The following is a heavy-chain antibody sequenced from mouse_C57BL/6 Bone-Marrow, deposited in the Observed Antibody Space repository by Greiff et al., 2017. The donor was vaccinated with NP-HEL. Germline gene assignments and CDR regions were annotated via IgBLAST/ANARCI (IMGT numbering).Heavy chain of an antibody. CDR3: ARQNWDGAMDY. J-gene: IGHJ4*01. V-gene: IGHV5-17*01. CDR1: GFTFSDYG. CDR2: ISSGSSTI. Sequence: EVHLVESGGGLVKPGGSLKLSCAASGFTFSDYGMHWVRQAPEKGLEWVAYISSGSSTIYYADTVKGRFTISRDNAKNTLFLQMTSLRSEDTAMYYCARQNWDGAMDYWGQGTSVTVSS. D-gene: IGHD4-1*01.